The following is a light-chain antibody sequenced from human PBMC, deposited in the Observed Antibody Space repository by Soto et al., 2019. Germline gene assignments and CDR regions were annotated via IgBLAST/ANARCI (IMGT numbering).Light chain of an antibody. V-gene: IGKV4-1*01. CDR3: QQYYNSIT. CDR1: QTILYFSNNKNF. CDR2: WAS. Sequence: DVLMTQSPDGVAVSLGEVSTINCKSSQTILYFSNNKNFLAWYQQKAGQPPKLLITWASTRESGVPDRFSGSGSGTDFTLTISSLQAEDVAVYYCQQYYNSITFGQGTRLEI. J-gene: IGKJ5*01.